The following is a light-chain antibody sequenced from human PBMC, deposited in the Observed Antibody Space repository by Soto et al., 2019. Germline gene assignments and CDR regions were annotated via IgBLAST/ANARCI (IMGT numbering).Light chain of an antibody. V-gene: IGKV3-11*01. CDR1: QSVSSY. J-gene: IGKJ5*01. CDR2: DAS. Sequence: EIVLTQSPVTLSLSPWERATLSCRASQSVSSYLAWYQQRPGQAPRLLIYDASNRATGIPARFSGSGSGTDFTLTIDNLEHEDFAIYYCQQRNNWPPITFGQGTRLEIK. CDR3: QQRNNWPPIT.